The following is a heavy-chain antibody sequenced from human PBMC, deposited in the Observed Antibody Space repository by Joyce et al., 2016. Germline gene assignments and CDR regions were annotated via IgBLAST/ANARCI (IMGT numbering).Heavy chain of an antibody. CDR3: ARSLAYDYGDYIFNY. CDR1: GFTVSSNY. J-gene: IGHJ4*02. V-gene: IGHV3-53*01. Sequence: EVQLVESGGGLIQPGGSLRLSCAASGFTVSSNYMSWVRQAPGKGLVWVSIIYSSGSGGSTYYADSVKGRFTISRDNSKNTLYLQMNSLRAEDTAVYYCARSLAYDYGDYIFNYWGQGTLVTVSS. D-gene: IGHD4-17*01. CDR2: IYSSGSGGST.